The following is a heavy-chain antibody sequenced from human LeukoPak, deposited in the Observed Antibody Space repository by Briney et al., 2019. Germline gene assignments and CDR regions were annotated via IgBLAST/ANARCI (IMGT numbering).Heavy chain of an antibody. Sequence: GGSLRLSCAASGFTFSSYAMHWVRQAPGKGLEWVAVISYDGSNKYYADSVKGRFTISRDNSKNTLYLQMNSLRAEDTAVYYCARVGYSSGWHFDYWGQGTLVTVSS. CDR3: ARVGYSSGWHFDY. CDR2: ISYDGSNK. D-gene: IGHD6-19*01. CDR1: GFTFSSYA. J-gene: IGHJ4*02. V-gene: IGHV3-30-3*01.